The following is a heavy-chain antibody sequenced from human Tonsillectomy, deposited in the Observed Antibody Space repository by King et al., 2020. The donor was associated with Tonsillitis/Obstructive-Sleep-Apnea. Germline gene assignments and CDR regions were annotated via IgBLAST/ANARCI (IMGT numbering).Heavy chain of an antibody. J-gene: IGHJ4*02. CDR3: AKTLGFIRYFDY. D-gene: IGHD3-10*01. V-gene: IGHV3-23*04. Sequence: EVQLVESGGGLVQPGGSLRLSCAASGFIFSSHAMNWVRQTPGKGLEWVSGISGSGGDTYYADSVKGRFTISRDNSKNTLFLQMHSLRAEDTALYYCAKTLGFIRYFDYWGQGTLVTVSS. CDR1: GFIFSSHA. CDR2: ISGSGGDT.